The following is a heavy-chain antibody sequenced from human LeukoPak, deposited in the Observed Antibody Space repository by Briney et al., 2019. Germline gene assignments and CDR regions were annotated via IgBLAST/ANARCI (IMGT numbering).Heavy chain of an antibody. Sequence: ASVKVSCKASGYTFTGYYMHWVRQAPGQGLEWMGWINPNSGGTNYAQKFQGRVTMTRDTSISTAYMELSRLRSDDTAVYYCARAHRQLERLGRYYFDYWGQGTLVTVSS. D-gene: IGHD1-1*01. CDR1: GYTFTGYY. CDR2: INPNSGGT. J-gene: IGHJ4*02. CDR3: ARAHRQLERLGRYYFDY. V-gene: IGHV1-2*02.